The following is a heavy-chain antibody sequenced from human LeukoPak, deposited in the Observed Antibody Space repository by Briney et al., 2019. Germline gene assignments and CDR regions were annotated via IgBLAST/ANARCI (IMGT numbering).Heavy chain of an antibody. J-gene: IGHJ4*02. D-gene: IGHD6-13*01. CDR1: GFTLSNYY. Sequence: GGSLRLSCAASGFTLSNYYMSWIRQAPGKGLEWVSIISSAGTTYYADSVKGRFTISRDNSKNTVYLQVNSLRDEDTAVYYCARDLEAANTYYFDYWGQGTMVTVSS. CDR2: ISSAGTT. CDR3: ARDLEAANTYYFDY. V-gene: IGHV3-66*01.